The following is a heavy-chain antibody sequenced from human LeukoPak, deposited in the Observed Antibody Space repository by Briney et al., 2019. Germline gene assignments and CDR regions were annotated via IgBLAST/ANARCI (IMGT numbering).Heavy chain of an antibody. Sequence: GASVKVSCKASGYAFTGYYMHWVRQAPGQGLEWMGWINPNSGGTNYAQRFQGRVTMTRDTSISTAYMELSSLRSEDTAVYYCARAPIRNYDFWTHWGQGTLVTVSS. D-gene: IGHD3-3*01. V-gene: IGHV1-2*02. CDR1: GYAFTGYY. J-gene: IGHJ4*02. CDR3: ARAPIRNYDFWTH. CDR2: INPNSGGT.